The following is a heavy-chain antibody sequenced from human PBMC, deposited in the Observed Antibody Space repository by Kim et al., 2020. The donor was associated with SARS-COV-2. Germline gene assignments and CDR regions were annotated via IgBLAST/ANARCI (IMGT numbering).Heavy chain of an antibody. Sequence: SETLSLTCTVSGGSISSGGYYWSWIRQHPGKGLEWIGSIYYSGSTYYNPSLKSRVTISVDTSKNQFSLKLSSVTAADTAVYYCARDAHGGGSNYYYYGMDGWVQGTTV. J-gene: IGHJ6*02. CDR2: IYYSGST. CDR3: ARDAHGGGSNYYYYGMDG. V-gene: IGHV4-31*03. CDR1: GGSISSGGYY. D-gene: IGHD3-10*01.